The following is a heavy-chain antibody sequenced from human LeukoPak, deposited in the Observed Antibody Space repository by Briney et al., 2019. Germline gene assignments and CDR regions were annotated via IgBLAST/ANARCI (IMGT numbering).Heavy chain of an antibody. V-gene: IGHV1-2*02. Sequence: GASVTVSCKASGYTFIVYSMHWVRQAPGQGLEWMGWINPNSGATKFAQKFQGRVSMTRDTSISTAYMELSRLRSDDTAVYYCARADLLTGYYILDFWGQGTLVTVSS. CDR2: INPNSGAT. CDR1: GYTFIVYS. J-gene: IGHJ4*02. CDR3: ARADLLTGYYILDF. D-gene: IGHD3-9*01.